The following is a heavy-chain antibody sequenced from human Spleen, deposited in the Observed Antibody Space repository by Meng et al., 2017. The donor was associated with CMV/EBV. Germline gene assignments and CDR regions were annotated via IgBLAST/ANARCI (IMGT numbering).Heavy chain of an antibody. CDR2: ISPYNGDT. J-gene: IGHJ6*02. V-gene: IGHV1-18*01. CDR1: GYTFTSYG. CDR3: ARVDWDYYGMDV. D-gene: IGHD3-9*01. Sequence: ASVKVSCKASGYTFTSYGISWVRQAPGQGLEWMGWISPYNGDTNYAQKLQGRVTMTTDTSTSTAYMELRSLRSDDTAVYYCARVDWDYYGMDVWGQGTTVTVSS.